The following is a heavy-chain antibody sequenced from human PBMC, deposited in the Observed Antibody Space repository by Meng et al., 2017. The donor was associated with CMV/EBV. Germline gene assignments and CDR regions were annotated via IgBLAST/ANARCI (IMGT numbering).Heavy chain of an antibody. CDR1: GFTFSSYA. D-gene: IGHD6-13*01. Sequence: GGSLRLSCAASGFTFSSYAMSWVRQAPGKGLEWVSAISGSGGSIYYADSVKGRFTISRDNSKNTLYLQMNSLRAEDTAVYYCAKEGLEYLAAGYNWFDPWGQGTLVTVSS. J-gene: IGHJ5*02. CDR3: AKEGLEYLAAGYNWFDP. V-gene: IGHV3-23*01. CDR2: ISGSGGSI.